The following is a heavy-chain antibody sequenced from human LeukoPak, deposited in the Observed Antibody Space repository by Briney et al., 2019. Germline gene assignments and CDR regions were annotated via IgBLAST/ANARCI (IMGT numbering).Heavy chain of an antibody. CDR3: ARGSPYGSRSDYFDY. D-gene: IGHD3-10*01. Sequence: GGSLRLSCAASGFTFSNNWMTWVRQAPGKGLEWVASVKKDASEKYYVDSVKGRFTISRDNAKNSLYLQMSSLRVEDTAVYYCARGSPYGSRSDYFDYWGQGTLVTVSA. V-gene: IGHV3-7*01. J-gene: IGHJ4*02. CDR2: VKKDASEK. CDR1: GFTFSNNW.